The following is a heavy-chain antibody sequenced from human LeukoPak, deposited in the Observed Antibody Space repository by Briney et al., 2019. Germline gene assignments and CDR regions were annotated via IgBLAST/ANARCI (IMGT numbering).Heavy chain of an antibody. CDR3: AKDTVADTAMVTWYFDY. CDR2: IRYDGSNK. CDR1: GFTFSSYG. D-gene: IGHD5-18*01. J-gene: IGHJ4*02. Sequence: PGRSLRLSCAASGFTFSSYGMHWVRQAPGKGLEWVAFIRYDGSNKYYADSVKGRFTISRDNSKNTLYLQMNSLRAEDTAVYYCAKDTVADTAMVTWYFDYWGQGTLVTVSS. V-gene: IGHV3-30*02.